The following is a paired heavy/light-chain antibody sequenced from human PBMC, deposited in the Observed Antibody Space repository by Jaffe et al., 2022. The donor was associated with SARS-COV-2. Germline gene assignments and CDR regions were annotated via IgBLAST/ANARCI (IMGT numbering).Light chain of an antibody. CDR1: SLRSYY. Sequence: SSELTQDPAVSVALGQTVRITCQGDSLRSYYASWYQQKPGQAPVLVIYGKNNRPSGIPDRFSGSSSGNTASLTITGAQAEDEADYYCNSRDSSGNHLGVFGGGTKLTVL. J-gene: IGLJ3*02. V-gene: IGLV3-19*01. CDR3: NSRDSSGNHLGV. CDR2: GKN.
Heavy chain of an antibody. CDR2: ISYDGSNK. D-gene: IGHD1-26*01. V-gene: IGHV3-30-3*01. CDR1: GFTFSSYA. Sequence: QVQLVESGGGVVQPGRSLRLSCAASGFTFSSYAMHWVRQAPGKGLEWVAVISYDGSNKYYADSVKGRFTISRDNSKNTLYLQMNSLRAEDTAVYYCARDIGRELFVAAFDIWGQGTMVTVSS. J-gene: IGHJ3*02. CDR3: ARDIGRELFVAAFDI.